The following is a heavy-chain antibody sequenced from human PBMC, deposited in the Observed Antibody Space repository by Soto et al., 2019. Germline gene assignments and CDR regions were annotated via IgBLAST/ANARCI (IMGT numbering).Heavy chain of an antibody. CDR2: IYYSGST. CDR1: GGSISSGGYY. Sequence: QVQLQESGPGLVKPSQTLSLTCTVSGGSISSGGYYCSWIRQHPGKGLEWIGYIYYSGSTYYNPSLKSRVTISVDTSKNQFSLKLSSVTAADTAVYYCAGRLDFWSGYYTVYYYYYYMGVWGKGTTDTVSS. V-gene: IGHV4-31*03. CDR3: AGRLDFWSGYYTVYYYYYYMGV. J-gene: IGHJ6*03. D-gene: IGHD3-3*01.